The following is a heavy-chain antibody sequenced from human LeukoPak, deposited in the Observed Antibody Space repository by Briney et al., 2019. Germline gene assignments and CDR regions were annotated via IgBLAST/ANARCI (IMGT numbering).Heavy chain of an antibody. D-gene: IGHD3-10*01. J-gene: IGHJ5*02. V-gene: IGHV3-48*01. Sequence: GESLRLSCAASGFIFSSYSMNWVRQAPGKGLEWVSYISSASNTIYYADSVKGRFTVSRGNAKNSLYLQMNSLRAEDTAMYYCARDGWFGDYNWFDPWGQGTLVTVPS. CDR1: GFIFSSYS. CDR2: ISSASNTI. CDR3: ARDGWFGDYNWFDP.